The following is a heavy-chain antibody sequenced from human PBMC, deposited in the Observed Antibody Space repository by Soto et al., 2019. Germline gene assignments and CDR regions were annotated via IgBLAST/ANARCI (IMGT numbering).Heavy chain of an antibody. CDR3: ASTVLLHLGELWNPYYYMDV. J-gene: IGHJ6*03. CDR1: GYTFTSYG. CDR2: ISAYNGNT. Sequence: GASVKVSCKASGYTFTSYGISWVRQAPGQGLEWMGWISAYNGNTNYAQKLQGRVTMTTDTSTSTAYMELRSLRSDDTAVYYCASTVLLHLGELWNPYYYMDVWGKGTTVTVSS. D-gene: IGHD3-16*01. V-gene: IGHV1-18*01.